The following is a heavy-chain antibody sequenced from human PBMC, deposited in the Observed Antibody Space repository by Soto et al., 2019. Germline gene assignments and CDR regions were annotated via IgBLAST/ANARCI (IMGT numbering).Heavy chain of an antibody. CDR1: GFTFSSYD. D-gene: IGHD3-10*01. J-gene: IGHJ6*02. CDR3: ARGGDYITPYGMDV. CDR2: IGTAGDT. Sequence: GGSLRLSCAASGFTFSSYDMHWVRQATGKGLEWVSAIGTAGDTYYPGSVKGRFTTSREDAKNSLYLQMNSLRAGDTAVYYCARGGDYITPYGMDVWGQGTTVTVSS. V-gene: IGHV3-13*01.